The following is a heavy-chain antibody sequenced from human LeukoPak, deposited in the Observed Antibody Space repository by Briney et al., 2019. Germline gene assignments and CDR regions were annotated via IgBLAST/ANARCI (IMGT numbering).Heavy chain of an antibody. D-gene: IGHD3-9*01. V-gene: IGHV1-2*04. Sequence: ASVKVCCKASGYTFTGYCMHWVRQAPGQRLEWMGWINPNSGGTNYAQKFQGWVTMTRDTSISTAIMELSRLRSDDTAVYYCARTYPLYYDILTGYWAEYYFHYWGQGTLVTVSS. CDR1: GYTFTGYC. J-gene: IGHJ4*02. CDR3: ARTYPLYYDILTGYWAEYYFHY. CDR2: INPNSGGT.